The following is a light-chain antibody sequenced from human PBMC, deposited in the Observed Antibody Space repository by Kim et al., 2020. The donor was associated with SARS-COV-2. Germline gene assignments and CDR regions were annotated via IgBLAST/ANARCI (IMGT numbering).Light chain of an antibody. CDR1: SLRSYY. J-gene: IGLJ3*02. Sequence: AVGQTGRITCQGDSLRSYYASWYQQKPGQAPVLVFYGKNNRPSGIPDRFSGSYSGNTASLTITAAQAEDEADYYCNSRESSANHWMFGGGTQLTVL. CDR3: NSRESSANHWM. V-gene: IGLV3-19*01. CDR2: GKN.